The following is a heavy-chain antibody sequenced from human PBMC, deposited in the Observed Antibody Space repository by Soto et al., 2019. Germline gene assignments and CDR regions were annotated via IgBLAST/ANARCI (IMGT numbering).Heavy chain of an antibody. V-gene: IGHV1-69*06. CDR1: EDTFRNYA. CDR2: IIPIFGTA. D-gene: IGHD3-22*01. J-gene: IGHJ2*01. CDR3: ASTKYDSSAYFYWYLGL. Sequence: QVELVQSGAEVKKPGSSVKVSCQASEDTFRNYAISWVRQAPGQGLEWMGGIIPIFGTANYAQKFQGRVTLNADTSANTVDLELSSLRSEDTAVYYCASTKYDSSAYFYWYLGLWGRGTLVTVSS.